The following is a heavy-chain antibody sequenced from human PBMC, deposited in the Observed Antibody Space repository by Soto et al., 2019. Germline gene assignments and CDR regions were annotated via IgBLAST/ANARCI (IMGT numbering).Heavy chain of an antibody. J-gene: IGHJ6*02. CDR2: IIPIFGTA. CDR3: ASRIAARRYYYYGMDV. V-gene: IGHV1-69*01. D-gene: IGHD6-6*01. CDR1: GGTFSSYA. Sequence: QVQLVQSGAEMKKPRSSVKVSCKASGGTFSSYAISWVRQAPGQGLGWMGGIIPIFGTANYAQKFQGRVTITADESTSTAYMELSSLRSEDTAVYYCASRIAARRYYYYGMDVWGQGTTVTVSS.